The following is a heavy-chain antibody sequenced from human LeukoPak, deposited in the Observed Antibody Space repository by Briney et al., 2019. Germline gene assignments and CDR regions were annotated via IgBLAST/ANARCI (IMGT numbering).Heavy chain of an antibody. CDR3: SKFSAAALVPPDY. Sequence: GGSLRLSCAASGFTFSSYGMHWVRQAPGKGLEWVAVIWYDGSNKYCADSVKGRFTISRDNSKNTLYLQMNSLRAEDTAVYYCSKFSAAALVPPDYWGQGNPGHRLL. D-gene: IGHD6-13*01. J-gene: IGHJ4*02. CDR2: IWYDGSNK. CDR1: GFTFSSYG. V-gene: IGHV3-33*06.